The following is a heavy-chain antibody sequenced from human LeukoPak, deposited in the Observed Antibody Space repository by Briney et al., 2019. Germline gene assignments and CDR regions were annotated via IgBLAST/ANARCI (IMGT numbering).Heavy chain of an antibody. CDR1: GGSIINYY. J-gene: IGHJ4*02. V-gene: IGHV4-59*01. CDR3: ARGAMATTPFFDY. Sequence: PSATLSLTCPVPGGSIINYYYWTWIRQPPGKGLVWIGYVYYTGSTNFNPSLKSRFPMSLDTSRNQFSLKLTSLTAADTAVYYCARGAMATTPFFDYWGQGTLVTVSS. D-gene: IGHD5-24*01. CDR2: VYYTGST.